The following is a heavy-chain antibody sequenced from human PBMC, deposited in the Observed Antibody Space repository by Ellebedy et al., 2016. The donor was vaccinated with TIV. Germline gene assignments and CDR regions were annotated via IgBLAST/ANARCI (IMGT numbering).Heavy chain of an antibody. V-gene: IGHV4-38-2*02. D-gene: IGHD1-26*01. CDR2: LFHSGLT. Sequence: MPSETLSLTCNVSGYSISNGYFWGWIRQPPGKGLESIGSLFHSGLTYNNPSLKSRITMSLDTSKNQFSLKIRSVTAAGTAVYYCARHTGSYFQFDSWGQGTLVIVSS. CDR3: ARHTGSYFQFDS. J-gene: IGHJ4*02. CDR1: GYSISNGYF.